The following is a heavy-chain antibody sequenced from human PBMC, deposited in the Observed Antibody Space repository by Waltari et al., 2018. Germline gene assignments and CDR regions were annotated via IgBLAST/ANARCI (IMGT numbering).Heavy chain of an antibody. V-gene: IGHV3-30*18. D-gene: IGHD6-13*01. CDR3: AKDNRAVAAVDAFDM. Sequence: QVQLVESGGGVVQPGRSLRLSCAASGFTFSSYGMHWVRQAPGKGLEWVAVIWYDGSNKYYADSVKGRFTISRDNSKNTLYLQMNSLRAEDTAMYYCAKDNRAVAAVDAFDMWGQGTMVTVSS. CDR2: IWYDGSNK. J-gene: IGHJ3*02. CDR1: GFTFSSYG.